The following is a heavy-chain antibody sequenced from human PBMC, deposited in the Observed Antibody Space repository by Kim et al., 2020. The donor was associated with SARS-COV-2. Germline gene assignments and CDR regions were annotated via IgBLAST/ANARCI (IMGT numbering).Heavy chain of an antibody. CDR1: GGSISSSSYY. Sequence: SETLSLTCTVSGGSISSSSYYWGWIRQPPGKGLEWIGSIYYSGSTYYNPSLKSRVTISVDTSKNQFSLKLSSVTAADTAVYYCARTLHYYDSSGYKRVPYWFDPWGQGTLVTVSS. CDR2: IYYSGST. V-gene: IGHV4-39*07. J-gene: IGHJ5*02. CDR3: ARTLHYYDSSGYKRVPYWFDP. D-gene: IGHD3-22*01.